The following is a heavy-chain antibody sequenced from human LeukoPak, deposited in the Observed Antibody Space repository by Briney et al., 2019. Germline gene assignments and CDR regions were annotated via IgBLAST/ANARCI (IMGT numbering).Heavy chain of an antibody. CDR3: ASPYSSSPLDY. J-gene: IGHJ4*02. CDR1: GFTFSSYA. D-gene: IGHD6-13*01. CDR2: ISYDGSNK. V-gene: IGHV3-30*04. Sequence: GGSLRLSCAASGFTFSSYAMHWVHQAPGKGLEWVAVISYDGSNKYYADSVKGRFTISRDNSKNTLYLQMNSLRAEDTAVYYCASPYSSSPLDYWGQGTLVTVSS.